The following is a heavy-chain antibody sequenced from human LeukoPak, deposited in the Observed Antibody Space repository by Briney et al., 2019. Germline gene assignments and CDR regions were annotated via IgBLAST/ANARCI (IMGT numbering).Heavy chain of an antibody. J-gene: IGHJ4*02. Sequence: GGSLRLFCAAAGFTFSSYWMHWVRQAPGKGLVWVSRINSDGSSTNYADSVKGRFTISRDNAKNTLYLQMNSLRAEDTAVYYCPRAYYDILTGYPEVDYWGQGTLVTVSS. CDR1: GFTFSSYW. CDR2: INSDGSST. CDR3: PRAYYDILTGYPEVDY. D-gene: IGHD3-9*01. V-gene: IGHV3-74*01.